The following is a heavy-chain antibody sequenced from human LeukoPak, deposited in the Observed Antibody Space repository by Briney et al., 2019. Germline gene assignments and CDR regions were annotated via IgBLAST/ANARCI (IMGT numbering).Heavy chain of an antibody. CDR1: GFTFSSYW. J-gene: IGHJ6*03. CDR2: INSDGSST. V-gene: IGHV3-74*01. CDR3: ARFSPADYYMDV. Sequence: GGSLRLSCAASGFTFSSYWMHWVRQAPGKGLGGVSRINSDGSSTSYADSVKGRFTISRDNAKNTLYLQMNSLRAEDTAVYYCARFSPADYYMDVWGKGTTVTVSS.